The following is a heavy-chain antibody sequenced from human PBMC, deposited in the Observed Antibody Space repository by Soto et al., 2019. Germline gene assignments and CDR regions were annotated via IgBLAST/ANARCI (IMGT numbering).Heavy chain of an antibody. CDR3: ARGVALYYDFWSGYYTYYFDY. Sequence: AGGSLRLSCAASGFTFSDYYMSWIRQAPGKGLEWVSYISSSGSTIYYADSVKGRFTISRDNAKNSLYLQMNSLRAEDTAVYYCARGVALYYDFWSGYYTYYFDYWGQGTLVTVSS. D-gene: IGHD3-3*01. CDR1: GFTFSDYY. CDR2: ISSSGSTI. J-gene: IGHJ4*02. V-gene: IGHV3-11*01.